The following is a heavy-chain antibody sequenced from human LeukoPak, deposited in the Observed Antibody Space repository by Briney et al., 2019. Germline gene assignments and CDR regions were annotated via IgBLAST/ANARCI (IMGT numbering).Heavy chain of an antibody. CDR1: GGSISSSSYY. CDR3: ARDRVVAAGTRRYYYYGMDV. Sequence: SETLSLTCTVSGGSISSSSYYWGWIRQPPGKGLEWIGSIYYSGSTYYNPSLKSRVTISVDTSKNQFSLKLSSVTAADTAVYYCARDRVVAAGTRRYYYYGMDVWGQGTTVTVSS. D-gene: IGHD6-13*01. V-gene: IGHV4-39*07. J-gene: IGHJ6*01. CDR2: IYYSGST.